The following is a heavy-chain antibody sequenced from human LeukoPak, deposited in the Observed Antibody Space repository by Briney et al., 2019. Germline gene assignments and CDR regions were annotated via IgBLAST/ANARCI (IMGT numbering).Heavy chain of an antibody. V-gene: IGHV1-2*02. D-gene: IGHD6-13*01. CDR2: INPNSGGT. CDR3: ASSSSSWYGDYYFDY. Sequence: ASVKVSCKASGYTFTGYYMHWVRQAPGQGLEWMGWINPNSGGTNYAQKFQGRVTMTRDTSISTAYMELSRLRSDDTAVYYCASSSSSWYGDYYFDYWGQGTLVTVSS. J-gene: IGHJ4*02. CDR1: GYTFTGYY.